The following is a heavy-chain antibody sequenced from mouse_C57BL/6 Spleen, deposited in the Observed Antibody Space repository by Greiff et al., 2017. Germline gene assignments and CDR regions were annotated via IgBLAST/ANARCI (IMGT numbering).Heavy chain of an antibody. CDR1: GYTFTSYW. CDR2: IHPNSGST. J-gene: IGHJ2*01. Sequence: VQLVESGAELVKPGASVKLSCKASGYTFTSYWMHWVKQRPGQGLEWIGMIHPNSGSTNYNEKFKSKATLTVDKSSSTAYMQLSSLTSEDSAVYYCARRYYDYDVDYFDYWGQGTTLTVSS. CDR3: ARRYYDYDVDYFDY. D-gene: IGHD2-4*01. V-gene: IGHV1-64*01.